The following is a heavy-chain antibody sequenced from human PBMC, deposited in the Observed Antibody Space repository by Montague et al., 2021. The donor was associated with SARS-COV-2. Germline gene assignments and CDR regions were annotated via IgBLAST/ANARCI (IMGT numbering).Heavy chain of an antibody. V-gene: IGHV4-59*01. J-gene: IGHJ4*02. Sequence: SQTLSLTCTVSGGSISSYYWSWIRQPAGKGLDWIGSIYYSGSTYYNPSLKSRVTLSVDTSKNQFSLKLSSVTAADTAVYYCARGTAAGTNFDYWGQGTLVTVSS. CDR2: IYYSGST. CDR3: ARGTAAGTNFDY. D-gene: IGHD6-13*01. CDR1: GGSISSYY.